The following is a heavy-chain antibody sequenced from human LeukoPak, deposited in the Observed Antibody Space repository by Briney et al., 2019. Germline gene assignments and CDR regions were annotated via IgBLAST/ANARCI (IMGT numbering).Heavy chain of an antibody. CDR1: GYTFTSYG. CDR3: ARDHSYSGSYFKGGGDY. Sequence: ASVKVSCKASGYTFTSYGISWVRQAPGQGLEWMGWISAYNGNTNYAQKLQGRVTMTTDTSTSTAYMELRSLRSDDTAVYYCARDHSYSGSYFKGGGDYWGQGTLVTVPS. V-gene: IGHV1-18*01. J-gene: IGHJ4*02. D-gene: IGHD1-26*01. CDR2: ISAYNGNT.